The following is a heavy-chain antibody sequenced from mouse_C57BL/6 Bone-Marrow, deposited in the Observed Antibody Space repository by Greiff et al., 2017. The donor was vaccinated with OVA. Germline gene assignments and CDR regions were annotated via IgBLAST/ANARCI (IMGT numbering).Heavy chain of an antibody. Sequence: QVQLQQPGAELVKPGASVKLSCKASGYTFTSYWMHWVKQRPGQGLEWIGMIHPKSGSTNYNEKFKSKATLTVDKSSSTAYMQLSSLTSEDSAVYYCARSDDYGDVDYWGQGTTLTVSS. CDR3: ARSDDYGDVDY. J-gene: IGHJ2*01. D-gene: IGHD2-4*01. CDR1: GYTFTSYW. CDR2: IHPKSGST. V-gene: IGHV1-64*01.